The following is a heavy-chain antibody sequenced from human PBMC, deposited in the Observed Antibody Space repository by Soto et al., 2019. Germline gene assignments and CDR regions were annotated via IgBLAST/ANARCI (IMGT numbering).Heavy chain of an antibody. CDR1: RFTVSSYA. J-gene: IGHJ5*02. CDR3: AKDRLAADAPGEDWFDP. Sequence: XGSLRLSFVTSRFTVSSYAMSWVRQAPGKGLEWVSAISGSGGSTYYADSVKGRFTISRDNSKNTLYLQMNSLRAEDTAVYYCAKDRLAADAPGEDWFDPCGQGTLVTVSS. V-gene: IGHV3-23*01. D-gene: IGHD6-13*01. CDR2: ISGSGGST.